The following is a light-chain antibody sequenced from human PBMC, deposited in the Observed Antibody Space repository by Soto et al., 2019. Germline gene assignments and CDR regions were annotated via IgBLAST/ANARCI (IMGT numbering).Light chain of an antibody. V-gene: IGKV1-27*01. CDR2: SAS. CDR1: QGISYY. Sequence: IQMTQSPSSLSASVGDRVTITCRASQGISYYLAWYQQKPGKVPKLLFYSASTLQSGVPSRFSGSGSGTDFTLTISSLQPEDVATYYCQKYNSAPWTFGQGTKVEIK. CDR3: QKYNSAPWT. J-gene: IGKJ1*01.